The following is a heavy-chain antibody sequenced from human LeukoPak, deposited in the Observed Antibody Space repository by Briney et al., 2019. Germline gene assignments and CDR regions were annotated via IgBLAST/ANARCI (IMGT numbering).Heavy chain of an antibody. CDR2: ISSSGSTI. J-gene: IGHJ6*03. CDR3: ARDSSQTGTPYYYYMDV. V-gene: IGHV3-48*04. D-gene: IGHD1-14*01. Sequence: GGSLRLSCAASGFTFSSYSMNWVRQAPGKGLEWVSYISSSGSTIYYADSVKGRFTISRDNAKNSLYLQMNSLRAEDTAVYYCARDSSQTGTPYYYYMDVWGKGTTVTISS. CDR1: GFTFSSYS.